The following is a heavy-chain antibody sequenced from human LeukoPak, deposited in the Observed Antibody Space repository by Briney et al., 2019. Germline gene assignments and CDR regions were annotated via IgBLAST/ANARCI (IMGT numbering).Heavy chain of an antibody. CDR3: ARGVVAAAGRTFDF. D-gene: IGHD6-13*01. Sequence: SETLSLTCTVSGDSFSYFYWSWIRQPPGKGLEWIGYIYNSGSTSYNPSLRSRVTISPDTSKNQFSLKLSSVTAADTATYYCARGVVAAAGRTFDFWGQGTLVTVSS. CDR1: GDSFSYFY. V-gene: IGHV4-59*01. CDR2: IYNSGST. J-gene: IGHJ4*02.